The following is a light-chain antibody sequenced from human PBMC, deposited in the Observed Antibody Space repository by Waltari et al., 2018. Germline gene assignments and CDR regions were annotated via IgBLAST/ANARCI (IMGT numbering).Light chain of an antibody. CDR1: QSVLSSSNNKNY. V-gene: IGKV4-1*01. CDR3: QQCYSSPYT. Sequence: DIVMTQSPDSLAVSLGERATINCKSSQSVLSSSNNKNYLGWYQQKPGKPPKLLISWASTRESGVPVRFSGSGSGKDFTLTISSLQAEDVAVYYCQQCYSSPYTFGQGTKLEIK. J-gene: IGKJ2*01. CDR2: WAS.